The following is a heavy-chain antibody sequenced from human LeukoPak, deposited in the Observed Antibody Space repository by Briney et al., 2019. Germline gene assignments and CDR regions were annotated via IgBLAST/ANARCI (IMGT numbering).Heavy chain of an antibody. CDR2: ISGSGGST. Sequence: PGGSLRLSCAASGFTFSSYAMTWVRQPPGKGLEWVSGISGSGGSTYYAGSVKGRFTISRDNPKNTLYLQMNSLRAEDTAVYYCAKVSVVVVAAAHHFDYWGQGDLVTVSS. CDR1: GFTFSSYA. CDR3: AKVSVVVVAAAHHFDY. V-gene: IGHV3-23*01. J-gene: IGHJ4*02. D-gene: IGHD2-15*01.